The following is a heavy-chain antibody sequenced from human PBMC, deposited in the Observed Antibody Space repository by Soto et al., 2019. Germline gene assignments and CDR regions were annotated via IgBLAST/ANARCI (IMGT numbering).Heavy chain of an antibody. CDR2: VDPGASDT. J-gene: IGHJ4*02. D-gene: IGHD6-13*01. CDR3: ARQLTAAADIDY. CDR1: GYSFNSYW. V-gene: IGHV5-51*01. Sequence: PGWSLKISCKGSGYSFNSYWIAWGGHMPGKGLEWMGIVDPGASDTRYSPSFQGQVTISVDKSITPAYLQWTRLKASDTAMYYCARQLTAAADIDYWGQGTLVTVSS.